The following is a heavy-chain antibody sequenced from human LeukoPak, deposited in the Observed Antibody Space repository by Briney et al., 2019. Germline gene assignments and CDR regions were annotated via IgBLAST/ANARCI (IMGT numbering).Heavy chain of an antibody. J-gene: IGHJ5*02. D-gene: IGHD2-2*01. CDR1: GGSISSGGYS. CDR2: IYHSGST. Sequence: SQTLSLTCAVSGGSISSGGYSWSWIRQPPGKGLEWIGYIYHSGSTYYNPSLKSRVTISVDRSKNQFSLKLSSVTAAATAVYYCARGLGYCSSTSCGPFDPWGQGTLVTVSS. CDR3: ARGLGYCSSTSCGPFDP. V-gene: IGHV4-30-2*01.